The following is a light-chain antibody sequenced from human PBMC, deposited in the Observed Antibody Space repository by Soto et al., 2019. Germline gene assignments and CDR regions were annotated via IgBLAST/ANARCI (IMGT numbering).Light chain of an antibody. J-gene: IGKJ4*01. V-gene: IGKV1-39*01. CDR2: TAS. CDR1: QSISRN. CDR3: QQSHSSPLS. Sequence: DIQMTQSPSSRSASVGDRVTITCRASQSISRNLNWYQQKPGKAPELLIYTASNLQSGVPSRFSGSGSGTDFALTISSLQPEDSAVYYCQQSHSSPLSFGGGTKVDIK.